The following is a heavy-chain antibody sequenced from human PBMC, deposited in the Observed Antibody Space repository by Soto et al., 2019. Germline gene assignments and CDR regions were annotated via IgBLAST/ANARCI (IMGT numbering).Heavy chain of an antibody. CDR1: GGTFSSYA. J-gene: IGHJ6*02. D-gene: IGHD2-15*01. CDR2: VIPIFGTA. V-gene: IGHV1-69*06. CDR3: ATLWVTECSGGSCYSPYYYYGMDV. Sequence: QVQLVQSGAEVKKPGSSVKVSCKASGGTFSSYAISWVRQAPGQGLEWMGGVIPIFGTANYAQKFQGRVTITADKSTSTAYMELSSLRSEDTAVYYCATLWVTECSGGSCYSPYYYYGMDVWGQGTTVTDS.